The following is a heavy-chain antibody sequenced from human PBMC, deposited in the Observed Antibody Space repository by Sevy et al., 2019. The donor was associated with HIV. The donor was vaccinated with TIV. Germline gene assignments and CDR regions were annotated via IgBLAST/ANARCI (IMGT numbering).Heavy chain of an antibody. D-gene: IGHD1-7*01. V-gene: IGHV3-7*01. CDR3: ARDDGNYYFHY. CDR2: IKQDAGQK. CDR1: GFTFSKYW. Sequence: GGSLRLSCAASGFTFSKYWMGWVRQAPGKALEWVANIKQDAGQKYYVDSVKGRFTISRDNAKNSLYLQMNSLRAEDTAVYFCARDDGNYYFHYWGQGTLVTVSS. J-gene: IGHJ4*02.